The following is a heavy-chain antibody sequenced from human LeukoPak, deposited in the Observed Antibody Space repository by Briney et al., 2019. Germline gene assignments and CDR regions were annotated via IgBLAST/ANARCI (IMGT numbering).Heavy chain of an antibody. CDR3: ARVGYCSESSCNAASWYFDL. D-gene: IGHD2-15*01. Sequence: PGGSLRLSCVASGFTFNTYWMSWVRQAPGKGLEWVANIQKDGREQYYVDSVKGRFTISRNNAKNSLYLPMNSLRADDTAVYYCARVGYCSESSCNAASWYFDLWGRGTLVTVSS. CDR1: GFTFNTYW. V-gene: IGHV3-7*01. CDR2: IQKDGREQ. J-gene: IGHJ2*01.